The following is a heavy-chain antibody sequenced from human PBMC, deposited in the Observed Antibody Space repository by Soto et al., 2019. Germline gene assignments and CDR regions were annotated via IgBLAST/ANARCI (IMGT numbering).Heavy chain of an antibody. CDR2: ISYDGDNK. CDR3: AKDIALVRGVIIDLDV. D-gene: IGHD3-10*01. V-gene: IGHV3-30*18. CDR1: VFIFNNYG. Sequence: GGSLRLSCAASVFIFNNYGMHWVRQAPGKGLEWVAVISYDGDNKYYADSVKGRFTISRDNSKNTLYLQMNSLRADDTAVYYCAKDIALVRGVIIDLDVWGQGTTVTVSS. J-gene: IGHJ6*02.